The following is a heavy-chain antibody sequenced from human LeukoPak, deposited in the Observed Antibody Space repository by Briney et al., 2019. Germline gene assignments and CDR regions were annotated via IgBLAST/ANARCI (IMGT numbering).Heavy chain of an antibody. J-gene: IGHJ4*02. CDR2: IYYSGST. CDR1: GGSISSSSYY. Sequence: PSETLSLTCTVSGGSISSSSYYWGWIRQPPGKGLEWIGSIYYSGSTYYNPSLKSRVTISVDTSKNQFSLKLSSMTAADTAVYYCASRMYSSSSRLNFDYWGQGTLVTVSS. V-gene: IGHV4-39*01. D-gene: IGHD6-6*01. CDR3: ASRMYSSSSRLNFDY.